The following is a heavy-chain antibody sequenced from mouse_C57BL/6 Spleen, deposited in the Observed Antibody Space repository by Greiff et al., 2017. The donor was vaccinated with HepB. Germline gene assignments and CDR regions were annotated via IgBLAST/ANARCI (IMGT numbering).Heavy chain of an antibody. Sequence: QVQLQQPGAELVMPGASVKLSCKASGYTFTSYWMHWVKQRPGQGLEWIGEIDPSDSYTNYNQKFKGKSTLTVDKSSSTAYMQLSSLTSEDSAVYYCARVDPLYGNLFDYWGQGTTLTVPS. J-gene: IGHJ2*01. CDR3: ARVDPLYGNLFDY. CDR1: GYTFTSYW. CDR2: IDPSDSYT. D-gene: IGHD2-1*01. V-gene: IGHV1-69*01.